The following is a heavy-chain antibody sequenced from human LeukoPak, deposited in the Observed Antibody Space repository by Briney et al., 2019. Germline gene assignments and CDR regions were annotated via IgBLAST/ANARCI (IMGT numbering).Heavy chain of an antibody. CDR2: ISYDGTKE. V-gene: IGHV3-30*18. CDR3: AKDREWRFSSRWRIDY. D-gene: IGHD6-13*01. CDR1: GFTLSSYD. Sequence: PGRSLRLSCAASGFTLSSYDMHWVGQAPGKGLEWVAVISYDGTKEYYADSVKGRFTISRGNSRNTLYLQMYSLRPEDTAVYYCAKDREWRFSSRWRIDYWGQGTLVTVSS. J-gene: IGHJ4*02.